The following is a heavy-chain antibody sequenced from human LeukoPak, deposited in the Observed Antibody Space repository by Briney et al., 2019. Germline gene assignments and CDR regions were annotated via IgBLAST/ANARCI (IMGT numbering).Heavy chain of an antibody. CDR2: INPNSGGT. CDR3: ARGAEFDY. Sequence: GASVKVSCKASGYTFTGYYIHWVRQAPGQGLEWMGCINPNSGGTNYAQKFQGRVTMTRDMSISAAYMELSRLTSDDTAVYYRARGAEFDYWGQGTLVTVSS. V-gene: IGHV1-2*02. CDR1: GYTFTGYY. J-gene: IGHJ4*02.